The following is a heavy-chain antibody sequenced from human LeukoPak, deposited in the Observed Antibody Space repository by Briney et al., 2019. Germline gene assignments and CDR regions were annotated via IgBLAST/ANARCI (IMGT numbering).Heavy chain of an antibody. Sequence: ASVKVSCKASGYTFTGYYMHWVRQAPGQGLEWMGWINPNSGGTNYAQKFQGRVTMTRDTSISTAYMELSRLRSDDTAVYYCARDYYGSGGIRFDYWGQGTLVTVSS. D-gene: IGHD3-10*01. CDR2: INPNSGGT. J-gene: IGHJ4*02. CDR3: ARDYYGSGGIRFDY. V-gene: IGHV1-2*02. CDR1: GYTFTGYY.